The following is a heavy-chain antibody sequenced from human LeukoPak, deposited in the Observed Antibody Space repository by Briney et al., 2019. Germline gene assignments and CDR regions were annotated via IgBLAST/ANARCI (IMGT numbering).Heavy chain of an antibody. Sequence: PWGSLRLSCAGSGFTFSSYWMHWVRQAPGKGLVWVSRQSDGSSTSYADSVKGRFTIARDNAKNTLYLQMNSLRPEDTAVYYCARNDYLEDWGQGTLVTVPS. CDR2: QSDGSST. J-gene: IGHJ1*01. CDR1: GFTFSSYW. V-gene: IGHV3-74*01. CDR3: ARNDYLED.